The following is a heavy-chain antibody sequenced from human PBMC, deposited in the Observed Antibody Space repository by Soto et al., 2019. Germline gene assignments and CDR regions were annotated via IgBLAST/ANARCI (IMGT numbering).Heavy chain of an antibody. V-gene: IGHV4-4*02. J-gene: IGHJ3*02. CDR2: IYHSGST. CDR1: GGSISSSNW. D-gene: IGHD3-9*01. CDR3: ASQYDILTGYPPDAFDI. Sequence: QVQLQESGPGLVKPSGTLSLTCAVSGGSISSSNWWSWVRQPPGKGLEWIGEIYHSGSTNYNPSLKSRVTISVDKSKTQFSLKLSSVTAADTAVYYCASQYDILTGYPPDAFDIWGQGTMVIVSS.